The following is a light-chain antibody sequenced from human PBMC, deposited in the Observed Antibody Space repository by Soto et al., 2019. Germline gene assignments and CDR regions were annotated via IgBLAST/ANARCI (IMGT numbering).Light chain of an antibody. CDR2: DVS. J-gene: IGLJ1*01. Sequence: QSALTQPASVSGSPGQSITISCTGTSSDVGGYNYVSWYQRHPGKAPKLMIYDVSNRPSGLSNRFSGSKSGNTASLTISGLQAEDEADYYCSSYTSSSTQVFGTGTKVTV. CDR3: SSYTSSSTQV. CDR1: SSDVGGYNY. V-gene: IGLV2-14*01.